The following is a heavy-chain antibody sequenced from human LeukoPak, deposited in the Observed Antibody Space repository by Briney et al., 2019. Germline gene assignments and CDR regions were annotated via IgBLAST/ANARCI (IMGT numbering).Heavy chain of an antibody. D-gene: IGHD1-26*01. Sequence: GGSLRLSCAASGFTFSSYSMNWVRQAPGKGLEWVSYISSSSSTIYYADSVKGRFTNSRDNAKNSLYLQMNSLRAEDTAVYYCARDSGQYYFDYWGQGTLVTVSS. CDR3: ARDSGQYYFDY. CDR2: ISSSSSTI. J-gene: IGHJ4*02. V-gene: IGHV3-48*01. CDR1: GFTFSSYS.